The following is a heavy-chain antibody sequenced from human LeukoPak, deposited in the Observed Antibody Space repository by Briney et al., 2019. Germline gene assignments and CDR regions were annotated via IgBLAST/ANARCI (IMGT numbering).Heavy chain of an antibody. V-gene: IGHV3-11*06. CDR1: GFTFSDYY. CDR3: ASDSSGYYGWFDP. CDR2: ISSSTSYT. Sequence: GGSLRLSCEASGFTFSDYYMSWVRQAPGKGLEWVSYISSSTSYTNYADSVNGRFTISRDNAKNSLYLQMNSLRAEDTAVYYCASDSSGYYGWFDPWGQGTLVTVSS. J-gene: IGHJ5*02. D-gene: IGHD3-22*01.